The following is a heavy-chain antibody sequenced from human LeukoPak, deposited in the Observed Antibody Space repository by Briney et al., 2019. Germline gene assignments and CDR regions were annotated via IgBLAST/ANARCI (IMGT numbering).Heavy chain of an antibody. J-gene: IGHJ3*02. Sequence: ASVKVSCKASGYTFTGYYMHWVRQAPGQGREWVGWINPNSGGTNYAQKFQGRVTMTRDTSISTAYMELSRLRSDDTAGYYCARVSTMVRGVNAFDIWGQGTMVTVSS. CDR1: GYTFTGYY. CDR2: INPNSGGT. V-gene: IGHV1-2*02. CDR3: ARVSTMVRGVNAFDI. D-gene: IGHD3-10*01.